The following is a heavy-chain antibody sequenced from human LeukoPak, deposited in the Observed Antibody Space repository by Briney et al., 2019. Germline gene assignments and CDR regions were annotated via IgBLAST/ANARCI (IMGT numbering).Heavy chain of an antibody. CDR3: ARNGPTYYYDSSGYFSR. J-gene: IGHJ4*02. CDR1: GFTFSSYW. D-gene: IGHD3-22*01. V-gene: IGHV3-7*01. CDR2: IKQDGSQK. Sequence: SGGSLRLSCAASGFTFSSYWMTWVRQAPGKGLEWVASIKQDGSQKQYVDSVKGRFTISRDNAKNSQYLQMNSLRAEDTAVYYCARNGPTYYYDSSGYFSRWGQGTLVTVSS.